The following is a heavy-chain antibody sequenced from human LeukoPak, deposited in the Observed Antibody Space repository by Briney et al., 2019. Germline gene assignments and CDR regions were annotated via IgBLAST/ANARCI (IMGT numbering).Heavy chain of an antibody. D-gene: IGHD3-10*01. J-gene: IGHJ4*02. CDR2: ISSSSSYI. CDR1: GFTFSSYS. V-gene: IGHV3-21*04. CDR3: AKAWFGERSGGGFDY. Sequence: GGSLRLSCAASGFTFSSYSMNWVRQAPGKGLEWVSSISSSSSYIYYADSVKGRFTISRDNAKNSLYLQMNSLRTEETALYYCAKAWFGERSGGGFDYWGQGTLVTVSS.